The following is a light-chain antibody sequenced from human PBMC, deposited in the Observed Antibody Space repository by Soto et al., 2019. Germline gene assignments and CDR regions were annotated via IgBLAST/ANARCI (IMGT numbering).Light chain of an antibody. CDR1: QSVSSGN. Sequence: TQSPGTLSLSPGERASLSCRASQSVSSGNLAWYQQKPGQAPRLLIYGASTRATGIPARFSGSGSGTEFTLTISSLQSEDFAVYYCQQYNNWPWTFGQGTKVDIK. J-gene: IGKJ1*01. CDR3: QQYNNWPWT. CDR2: GAS. V-gene: IGKV3D-15*01.